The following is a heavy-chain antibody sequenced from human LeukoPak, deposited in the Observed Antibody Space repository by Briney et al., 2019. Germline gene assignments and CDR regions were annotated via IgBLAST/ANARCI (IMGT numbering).Heavy chain of an antibody. Sequence: ASVKVSCKASGYTFTGYYMHWVRQAPGQGLEWMGWINPNSGVTNYAQKFQGRVTMTRDTSISTAYMELTRLRSDDTAVYYCARAYYYDSSGYSTLGTFDYWGQGTLVTVSS. V-gene: IGHV1-2*02. J-gene: IGHJ4*02. CDR3: ARAYYYDSSGYSTLGTFDY. CDR2: INPNSGVT. CDR1: GYTFTGYY. D-gene: IGHD3-22*01.